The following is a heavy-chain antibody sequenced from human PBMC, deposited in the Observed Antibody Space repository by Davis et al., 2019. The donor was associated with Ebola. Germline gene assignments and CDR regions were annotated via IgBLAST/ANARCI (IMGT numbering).Heavy chain of an antibody. D-gene: IGHD3-22*01. Sequence: ASVKVSCKASGYTFSGNYIQWVRQAPGQGLEWMGRINPNSGGTNYAQKFQGRVTMTRDTSTSTAYMEINRLSSDDTAVYFCARGGITMTVVPRDYYYGLDVWGQGTTVSV. CDR1: GYTFSGNY. CDR2: INPNSGGT. J-gene: IGHJ6*02. V-gene: IGHV1-2*06. CDR3: ARGGITMTVVPRDYYYGLDV.